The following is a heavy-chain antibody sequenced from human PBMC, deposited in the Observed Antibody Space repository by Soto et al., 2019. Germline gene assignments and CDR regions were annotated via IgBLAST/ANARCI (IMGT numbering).Heavy chain of an antibody. CDR3: ARGGRNCTNGVCYRSYYYYGMDV. D-gene: IGHD2-8*01. Sequence: QVQLVQSGAEVKKPGSSVKVSCKASGGTFSSYAISWVRQAPGQGLEWMGGIIPIFGTANYAQKFQGRVTITADESTSTAYMELSSLRSEDTAVYFCARGGRNCTNGVCYRSYYYYGMDVWGQGTTVTVSS. J-gene: IGHJ6*02. CDR1: GGTFSSYA. CDR2: IIPIFGTA. V-gene: IGHV1-69*12.